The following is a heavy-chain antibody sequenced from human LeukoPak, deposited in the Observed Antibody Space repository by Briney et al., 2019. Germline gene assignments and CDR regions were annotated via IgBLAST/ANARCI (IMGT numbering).Heavy chain of an antibody. J-gene: IGHJ3*02. CDR2: IYYSGST. CDR1: GASISNYY. V-gene: IGHV4-59*01. Sequence: SETLSLTCTVAGASISNYYCSSVRQPPGKGLEWIGYIYYSGSTNYNPSLKSRVTISVDTSKNQFSLKLSSVTAADTAVYYCARNRKQQLVGDAFDIWGQGTMVTVSS. CDR3: ARNRKQQLVGDAFDI. D-gene: IGHD6-13*01.